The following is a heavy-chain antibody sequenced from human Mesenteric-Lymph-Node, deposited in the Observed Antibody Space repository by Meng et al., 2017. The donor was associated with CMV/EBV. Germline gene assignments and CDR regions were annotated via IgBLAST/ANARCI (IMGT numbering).Heavy chain of an antibody. D-gene: IGHD5-12*01. CDR3: TTDTYSGYDPIDY. CDR2: IKTKTEGGTT. J-gene: IGHJ4*02. CDR1: GFTFSSYS. Sequence: SGFTFSSYSMNWVRQAPGKGLEWVGRIKTKTEGGTTDYAAFVKGRFTISRDDSKNTVFLQMNSLKTEDTALYYCTTDTYSGYDPIDYWGQGTLVTVSS. V-gene: IGHV3-15*01.